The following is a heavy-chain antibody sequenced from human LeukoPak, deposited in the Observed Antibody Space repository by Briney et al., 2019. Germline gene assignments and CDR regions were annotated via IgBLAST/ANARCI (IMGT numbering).Heavy chain of an antibody. D-gene: IGHD6-19*01. V-gene: IGHV3-21*01. Sequence: GGSLRPSCAASGFTFSSYSMNWVRQAPGKGLEWVSSISSSSSYIYYADSVRGRFTISRDNAKNSLYLQMNSLRAEDRAVYYCASSGIAVAGTYYWGQGTLVTVSS. CDR2: ISSSSSYI. CDR3: ASSGIAVAGTYY. CDR1: GFTFSSYS. J-gene: IGHJ4*02.